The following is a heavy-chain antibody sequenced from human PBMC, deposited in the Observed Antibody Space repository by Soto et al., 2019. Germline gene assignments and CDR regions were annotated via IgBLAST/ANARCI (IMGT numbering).Heavy chain of an antibody. CDR3: AKGVAIFGVVTPPGY. CDR2: ISYDGSNK. CDR1: GFTFSSYG. D-gene: IGHD3-3*01. J-gene: IGHJ4*02. Sequence: QVQLVESGGGVVQPGRSLRLSCAASGFTFSSYGMHWVRQAPGKGLEWVAVISYDGSNKYYADSVKGRFTISRDNSKDTLYLKMNSLRAEDTAVYYWAKGVAIFGVVTPPGYWGPGTLVTVSS. V-gene: IGHV3-30*18.